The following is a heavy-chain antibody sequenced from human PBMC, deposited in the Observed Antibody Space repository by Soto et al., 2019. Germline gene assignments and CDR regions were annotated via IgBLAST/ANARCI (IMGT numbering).Heavy chain of an antibody. CDR2: IIPIFGTA. V-gene: IGHV1-69*01. CDR1: GVTFSSYA. J-gene: IGHJ6*02. D-gene: IGHD6-6*01. CDR3: AREYSSSSRGYYYGMDV. Sequence: QVQLVQSGAEVKKPGSSVKVSCKASGVTFSSYAISWVRQAPGEGLEWMGGIIPIFGTANYAQKFQGRVTITADESTSTAYMELSSLRSEDTAVYYCAREYSSSSRGYYYGMDVWGQGTTVTVSS.